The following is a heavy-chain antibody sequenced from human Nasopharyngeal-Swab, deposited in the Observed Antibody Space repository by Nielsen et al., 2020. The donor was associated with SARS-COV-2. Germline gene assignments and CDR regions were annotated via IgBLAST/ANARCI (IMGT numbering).Heavy chain of an antibody. D-gene: IGHD3-3*01. V-gene: IGHV3-15*01. CDR2: IKSKTDGGTT. Sequence: GESLKISCAASGFTFSNAWMSWVRQAPGKGLEWVGRIKSKTDGGTTDYAAPVKGRFTISRDDSKNTLYLQMNSLKTEDTAVYYCARDFPTPPYYDFWSGLQLDYWGQGTLVTVSS. J-gene: IGHJ4*02. CDR3: ARDFPTPPYYDFWSGLQLDY. CDR1: GFTFSNAW.